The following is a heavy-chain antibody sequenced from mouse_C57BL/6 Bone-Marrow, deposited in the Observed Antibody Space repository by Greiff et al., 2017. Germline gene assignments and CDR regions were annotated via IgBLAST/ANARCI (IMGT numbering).Heavy chain of an antibody. Sequence: QVQLQQPGAELVKPGASVKLSCKASGYTFTSHWMQWVKQRPGQGLEWIGEIDPSDSYTNYNQKFKGKATLTVDTSSSTAYMQLSSLTSEDSAVYYCAREDYWHWYFDVWGTGTTVTVSS. D-gene: IGHD2-13*01. CDR2: IDPSDSYT. CDR3: AREDYWHWYFDV. V-gene: IGHV1-50*01. J-gene: IGHJ1*03. CDR1: GYTFTSHW.